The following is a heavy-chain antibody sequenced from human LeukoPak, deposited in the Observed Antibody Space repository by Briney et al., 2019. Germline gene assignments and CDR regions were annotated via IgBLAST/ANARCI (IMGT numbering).Heavy chain of an antibody. J-gene: IGHJ4*02. D-gene: IGHD5-12*01. V-gene: IGHV4-34*01. Sequence: SETLSLTCAVYHGSFSGYYWGWIRQPPGKGLEWIGEINDSGRTNYNTSLKSRVTISVDTSKNQFSLKLSAVTVADTAVYYCASRIVPSTDFDYWGQGSLVTVSS. CDR2: INDSGRT. CDR1: HGSFSGYY. CDR3: ASRIVPSTDFDY.